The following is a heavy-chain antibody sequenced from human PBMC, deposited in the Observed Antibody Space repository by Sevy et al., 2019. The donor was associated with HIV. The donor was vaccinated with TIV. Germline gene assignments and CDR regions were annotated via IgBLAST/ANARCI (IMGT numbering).Heavy chain of an antibody. V-gene: IGHV1-8*01. CDR3: ARAGYCSSTSCYTYYYYGMDV. CDR2: MNPNSGNT. CDR1: GYTFTSYD. Sequence: ASLKVSCKASGYTFTSYDINWVRQATGQGLEWMGWMNPNSGNTGYAQKFQGRVTMTRNTSISTAYMELSSLRSEDTAVYYCARAGYCSSTSCYTYYYYGMDVWGQGTTVTVSS. D-gene: IGHD2-2*02. J-gene: IGHJ6*02.